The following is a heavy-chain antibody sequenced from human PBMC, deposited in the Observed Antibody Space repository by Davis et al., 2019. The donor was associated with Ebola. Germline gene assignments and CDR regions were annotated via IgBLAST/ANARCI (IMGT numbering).Heavy chain of an antibody. J-gene: IGHJ3*01. CDR1: GFTFSNYT. CDR2: ISGSSTSAK. V-gene: IGHV3-21*01. Sequence: GGSLRLSCTASGFTFSNYTLNWVRQAPGKGLEWVSSISGSSTSAKYYADSVRGRFTISRDNAKNSLSLQMNNLRAEDTASYYCFVRKIAFDLWGQGTMVTVSS. CDR3: FVRKIAFDL. D-gene: IGHD1-14*01.